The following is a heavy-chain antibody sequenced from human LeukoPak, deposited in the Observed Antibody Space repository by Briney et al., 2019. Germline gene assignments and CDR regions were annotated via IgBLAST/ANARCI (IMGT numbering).Heavy chain of an antibody. D-gene: IGHD4-11*01. CDR3: ARNDYTQNRGYCVDY. V-gene: IGHV3-21*01. CDR2: ISNDNTYI. CDR1: GFTLSSYS. J-gene: IGHJ4*02. Sequence: GGSLRLSSAASGFTLSSYSMNWVRRAAGKGLEWVSSISNDNTYIYYSDSVKGRFTISRDNSKSSLYLQMNDLRAEDTAVYYCARNDYTQNRGYCVDYWGQGTLVTVSS.